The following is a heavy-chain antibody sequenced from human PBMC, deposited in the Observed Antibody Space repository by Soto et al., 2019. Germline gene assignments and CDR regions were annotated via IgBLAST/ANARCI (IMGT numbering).Heavy chain of an antibody. J-gene: IGHJ6*02. V-gene: IGHV1-69*13. CDR1: GGTFSSYA. D-gene: IGHD6-19*01. CDR3: ATVAVAGTERRYYYYGMDV. CDR2: IIPTFGTA. Sequence: ASVKVSCKASGGTFSSYAISWVRQAPGQGLEWMGGIIPTFGTANYAQKFQGRVTITADESTSTAYMELSSLRSEDTAVYYCATVAVAGTERRYYYYGMDVWGQGTTVTVSS.